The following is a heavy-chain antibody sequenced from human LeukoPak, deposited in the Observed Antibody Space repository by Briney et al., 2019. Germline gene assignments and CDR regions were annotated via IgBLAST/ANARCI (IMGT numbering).Heavy chain of an antibody. J-gene: IGHJ4*02. CDR1: GGSISSYY. Sequence: SETLSLTCTVAGGSISSYYWRWIRQPPGNGLEWIRYIYTSGSTNYNPSLKSRFTKSVDTSKNQFSLKLSSVTAADTAVYYCATSYAGYDYWGQGTLVTVSS. CDR2: IYTSGST. V-gene: IGHV4-4*09. D-gene: IGHD2-2*01. CDR3: ATSYAGYDY.